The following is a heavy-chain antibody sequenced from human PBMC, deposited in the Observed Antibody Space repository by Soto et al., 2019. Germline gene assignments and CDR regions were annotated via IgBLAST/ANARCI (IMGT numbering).Heavy chain of an antibody. V-gene: IGHV4-59*01. CDR1: GGSISSYY. CDR2: IYYSGST. D-gene: IGHD6-13*01. J-gene: IGHJ4*02. Sequence: SETLSLTCTVSGGSISSYYWSWIRQPPGKGLEWIGYIYYSGSTNYNPPLKSRVTISVDTSKNQFSLKLSSVTAADTAVYYCAGSGAQQLENDYWGQGTLVTVSS. CDR3: AGSGAQQLENDY.